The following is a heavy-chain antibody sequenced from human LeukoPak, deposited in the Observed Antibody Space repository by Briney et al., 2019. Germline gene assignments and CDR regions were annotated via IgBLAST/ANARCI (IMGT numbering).Heavy chain of an antibody. CDR2: IYSGTST. Sequence: GGSLRLSCAASGFTVSSNYMSWVRQAPGKGLEWVSVIYSGTSTNYADSVKGRFTISRDNSKNTLFLQMNSLRAEDTAVYYCAKDPYSRSFEYFQHWGQGTLVTVSS. CDR3: AKDPYSRSFEYFQH. CDR1: GFTVSSNY. J-gene: IGHJ1*01. D-gene: IGHD1-26*01. V-gene: IGHV3-66*01.